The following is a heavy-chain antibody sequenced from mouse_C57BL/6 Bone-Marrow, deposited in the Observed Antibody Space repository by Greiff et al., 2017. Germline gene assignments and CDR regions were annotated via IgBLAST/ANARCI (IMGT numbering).Heavy chain of an antibody. V-gene: IGHV1-47*01. CDR1: GYTFTTYP. D-gene: IGHD2-1*01. CDR3: ARGGNYGGYYFDY. CDR2: FHPYNDDT. J-gene: IGHJ2*01. Sequence: VQLQESGAELVKPGASVKMSCKASGYTFTTYPIEWMKQNHGKSLEWIGNFHPYNDDTKYNEKFKGKATLTLEKSSSTVYLELSRLTSDDSAVYYCARGGNYGGYYFDYWGQGTTLTVSS.